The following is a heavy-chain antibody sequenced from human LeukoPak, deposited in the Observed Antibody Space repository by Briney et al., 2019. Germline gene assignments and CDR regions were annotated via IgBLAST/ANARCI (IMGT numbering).Heavy chain of an antibody. CDR3: VRDLGGRSGH. D-gene: IGHD1-26*01. CDR1: GFTFSNYW. CDR2: INEDGSTT. J-gene: IGHJ4*02. Sequence: GGSLRLSCAASGFTFSNYWIHWVRQAPGKGLVWVSRINEDGSTTNYADSVKGRSTIFRDNAKNTLYLQMNSLRAEDTAVYYCVRDLGGRSGHWGQGTLVTVSS. V-gene: IGHV3-74*01.